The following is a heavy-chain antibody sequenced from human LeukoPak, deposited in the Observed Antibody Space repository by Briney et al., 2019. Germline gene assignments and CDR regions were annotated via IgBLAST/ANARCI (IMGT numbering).Heavy chain of an antibody. CDR3: ARDARSYDSSGYPSYYYYYMDV. J-gene: IGHJ6*03. V-gene: IGHV3-74*01. CDR2: IKYDASST. D-gene: IGHD3-22*01. Sequence: PGGSLRLSCAVSGFTFSSHWMHWVRQAPGKGLVWVSPIKYDASSTSYADSVKGRFTISRDNAKNTLYLQMNSLRAEDTAVYYCARDARSYDSSGYPSYYYYYMDVWGKGTTVTVSS. CDR1: GFTFSSHW.